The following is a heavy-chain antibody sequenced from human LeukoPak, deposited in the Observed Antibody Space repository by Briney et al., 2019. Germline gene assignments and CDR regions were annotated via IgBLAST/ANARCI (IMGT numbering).Heavy chain of an antibody. CDR3: ARDPGSGSYYPGSYFDY. J-gene: IGHJ4*02. CDR2: TSSSDAGT. CDR1: GFTLSSYA. V-gene: IGHV3-23*01. Sequence: PGGSLRLSCAASGFTLSSYAMSWVRQAPGKGLEWVSATSSSDAGTYYAESVRGRFTISRDNSKNTLFLQMNSLRAEDTAVYYCARDPGSGSYYPGSYFDYWGQGTLVTVSS. D-gene: IGHD3-10*01.